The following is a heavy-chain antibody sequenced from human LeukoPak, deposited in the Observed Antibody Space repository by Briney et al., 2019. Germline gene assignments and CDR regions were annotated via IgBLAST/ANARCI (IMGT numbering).Heavy chain of an antibody. CDR3: ATDRTAVPASWYFDL. CDR2: FDPEDGET. D-gene: IGHD2-2*01. CDR1: GYTLTELS. V-gene: IGHV1-24*01. J-gene: IGHJ2*01. Sequence: ASVKVSCKVSGYTLTELSMHWVRQAPGKGLEWMGGFDPEDGETIYAQKFQGRVTMTEDTSTDTAYMELSSLRSEDTAVYYCATDRTAVPASWYFDLWGRGTLVTVSS.